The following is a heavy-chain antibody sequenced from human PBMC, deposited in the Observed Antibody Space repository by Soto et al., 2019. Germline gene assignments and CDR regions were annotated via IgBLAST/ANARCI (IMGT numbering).Heavy chain of an antibody. J-gene: IGHJ6*02. CDR1: GGTFTSTA. Sequence: QVLLVQSSAEVKKPGSSVKVSCKASGGTFTSTAFSWVRQAPGQGLAWMGGIIPVLGTPNYAQKFQARLPVTADASTTTVHMQLSSLRSDDTAVYYCASSAGLDHLLNYYGLNVWGQGTTVTVSS. V-gene: IGHV1-69*01. CDR3: ASSAGLDHLLNYYGLNV. D-gene: IGHD6-13*01. CDR2: IIPVLGTP.